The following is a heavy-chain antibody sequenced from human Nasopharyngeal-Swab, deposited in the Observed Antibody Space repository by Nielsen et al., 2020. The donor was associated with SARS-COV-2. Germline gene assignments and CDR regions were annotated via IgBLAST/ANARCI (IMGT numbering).Heavy chain of an antibody. Sequence: SLKISCAASGFTFDDYAMHWVRQAPGKGLEWVSGISWNSGCIGYADSVKGRFTISRDNAKNSLYLQMNSLRAEDTALYYCAKSGDSYGSGSFYSWFDPWGQGTLVTVSS. V-gene: IGHV3-9*01. D-gene: IGHD3-10*01. CDR1: GFTFDDYA. J-gene: IGHJ5*02. CDR3: AKSGDSYGSGSFYSWFDP. CDR2: ISWNSGCI.